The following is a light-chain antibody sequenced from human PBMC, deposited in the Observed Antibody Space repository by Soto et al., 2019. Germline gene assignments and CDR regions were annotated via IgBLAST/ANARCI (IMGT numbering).Light chain of an antibody. CDR1: QGVGST. V-gene: IGKV3-15*01. Sequence: EIVMTQSPATLSVSPGERVTLSCRASQGVGSTLAWYRQQPGQAPRLLIYDAYIRATGVPARFSGSGSGTEFTLPISSLQSEDFAVYYCQHYKKWPLAFGGGTKVEIK. CDR2: DAY. CDR3: QHYKKWPLA. J-gene: IGKJ4*01.